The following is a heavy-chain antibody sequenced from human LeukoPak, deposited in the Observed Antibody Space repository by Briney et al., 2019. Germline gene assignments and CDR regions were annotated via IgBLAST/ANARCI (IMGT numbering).Heavy chain of an antibody. D-gene: IGHD3-22*01. Sequence: PWETLALTCTVSGGSISSYYWSWIRQPAGKGLEWIGRIYTSGSTNYNPSLKSRVTMSVDTSKNQFSLKLSSVTAADTAVYYCASPYYYDSSGYENPPGALWGQGTMVTVSS. CDR1: GGSISSYY. J-gene: IGHJ3*01. CDR3: ASPYYYDSSGYENPPGAL. CDR2: IYTSGST. V-gene: IGHV4-4*07.